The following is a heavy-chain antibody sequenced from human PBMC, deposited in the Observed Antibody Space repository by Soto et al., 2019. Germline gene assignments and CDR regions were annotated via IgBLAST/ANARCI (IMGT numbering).Heavy chain of an antibody. CDR3: SKFKYSTSVRVLQL. D-gene: IGHD6-6*01. CDR2: IYPSDSRT. CDR1: GDKYSKYW. J-gene: IGHJ1*01. Sequence: TSYESSGDKYSKYWWAWDHQKTGKGLEWVAIIYPSDSRTIYSPSLQGQVTISADKSISTAYLQWTSLKASDTAIYYCSKFKYSTSVRVLQLLVQGTPVTV. V-gene: IGHV5-51*07.